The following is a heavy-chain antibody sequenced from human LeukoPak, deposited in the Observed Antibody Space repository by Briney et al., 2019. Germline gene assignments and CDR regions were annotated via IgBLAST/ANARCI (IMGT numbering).Heavy chain of an antibody. J-gene: IGHJ3*02. CDR3: ARDRNGDQRANAFDI. D-gene: IGHD2-21*02. CDR1: GYTFSNYD. V-gene: IGHV1-8*03. Sequence: ASVKVSCKASGYTFSNYDINWVRQATGQGLEWMGWMNPHSGNTGYAQKFQGRVTITKNSSISTAYMELSSLRSEDTAVYYCARDRNGDQRANAFDIWGQGTMVTVSS. CDR2: MNPHSGNT.